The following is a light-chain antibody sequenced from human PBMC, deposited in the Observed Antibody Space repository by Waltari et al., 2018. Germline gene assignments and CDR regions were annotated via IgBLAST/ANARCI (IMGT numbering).Light chain of an antibody. CDR3: QQSYSLPRT. CDR1: QNINYY. CDR2: GAS. J-gene: IGKJ4*01. V-gene: IGKV1-39*01. Sequence: DIQMTQSPSSLSASLGDRVTITCRASQNINYYLNWYQQKPGKAPKLLIFGASSLQSAVPSRFSGSGSRTDFTLTISSLQPEDSATYYCQQSYSLPRTFGGGTKVEIK.